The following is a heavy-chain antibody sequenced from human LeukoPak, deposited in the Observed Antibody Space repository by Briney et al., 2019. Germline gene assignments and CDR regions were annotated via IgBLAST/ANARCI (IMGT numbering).Heavy chain of an antibody. V-gene: IGHV4-59*01. CDR3: ARVGGNPWDGMDV. J-gene: IGHJ6*02. Sequence: PSETLSLTCTVSGGSISSYYWSWIRQPPGKGLEWIGYIYYSGSTNYNPSLKSRVTISVDTSKNQFSLKLSSVTAADTAVYYCARVGGNPWDGMDVWGQGTTVTVSS. CDR1: GGSISSYY. CDR2: IYYSGST. D-gene: IGHD4-23*01.